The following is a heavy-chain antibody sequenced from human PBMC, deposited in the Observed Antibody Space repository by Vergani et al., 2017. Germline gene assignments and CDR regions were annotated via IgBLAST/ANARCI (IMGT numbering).Heavy chain of an antibody. V-gene: IGHV3-9*01. Sequence: EVQLVESGGGLVQPGRSLRLSCAASGFTFDDYAMHWVRQAPGKGLEWVSGISWNSGSIGYADSVKGRFTISRDNAKNSLYLQMNSLRAEDTALYYCAKAWEAMVFLSPWFDPWGQGTLVTVSS. CDR1: GFTFDDYA. D-gene: IGHD5-18*01. J-gene: IGHJ5*02. CDR2: ISWNSGSI. CDR3: AKAWEAMVFLSPWFDP.